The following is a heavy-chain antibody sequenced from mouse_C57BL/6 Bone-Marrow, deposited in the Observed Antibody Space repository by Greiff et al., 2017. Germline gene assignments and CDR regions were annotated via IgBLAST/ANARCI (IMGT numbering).Heavy chain of an antibody. CDR3: ARTGYYSNVHWYFDV. Sequence: VQLQQSGAELVKPGASVKISCKASGYAFSSYWMNWVKQRPGKGLEWIGQIYPGDGDTNYHGKFKGKATLTADKSSSTAYMQLSSLTSEDSAVYVCARTGYYSNVHWYFDVWGTGTTVTVSS. CDR1: GYAFSSYW. J-gene: IGHJ1*03. V-gene: IGHV1-80*01. CDR2: IYPGDGDT. D-gene: IGHD2-5*01.